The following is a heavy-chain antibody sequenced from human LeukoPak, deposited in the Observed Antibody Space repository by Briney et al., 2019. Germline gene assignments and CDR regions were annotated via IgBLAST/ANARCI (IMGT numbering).Heavy chain of an antibody. CDR3: ASVAGGAPAYYYGMDV. CDR1: GFTFSIYA. CDR2: ISGSGGTA. Sequence: GGSLRLSCAASGFTFSIYAMSWVRQAPGKGLEWVSAISGSGGTAYYADSVEGRFTISRDNSKNTLYLQMNSLRAEDTAVYYCASVAGGAPAYYYGMDVWGQGTTVTVSS. D-gene: IGHD2-15*01. J-gene: IGHJ6*02. V-gene: IGHV3-23*01.